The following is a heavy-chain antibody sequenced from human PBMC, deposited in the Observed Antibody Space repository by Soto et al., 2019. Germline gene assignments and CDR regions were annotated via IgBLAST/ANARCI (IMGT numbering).Heavy chain of an antibody. CDR1: GFTFGDYA. Sequence: PGGSLRLSCTASGFTFGDYAMSWVRQAPGKGLEWVSVIYSGGSTYYADSVKGRFTISRDNSKNTLYLQMNSLRAEDTAVYYCATSDIVVVRSPLYYGMDVWGQGTTVTVSS. CDR2: IYSGGST. J-gene: IGHJ6*02. D-gene: IGHD2-15*01. V-gene: IGHV3-53*01. CDR3: ATSDIVVVRSPLYYGMDV.